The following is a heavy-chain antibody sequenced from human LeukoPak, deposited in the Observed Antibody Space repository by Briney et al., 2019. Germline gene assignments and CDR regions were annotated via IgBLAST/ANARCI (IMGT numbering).Heavy chain of an antibody. CDR3: ALRVYANWFDP. D-gene: IGHD2-8*01. CDR1: GYTLTELS. CDR2: FYPEDGET. V-gene: IGHV1-24*01. J-gene: IGHJ5*02. Sequence: ASVKVSCTVSGYTLTELSMHWVRQAPGKGLEWMGGFYPEDGETIYAQKFQGRVTMTEDTSTDTAYMELSSLRSEDTAVYYCALRVYANWFDPWGQGTLVTVSS.